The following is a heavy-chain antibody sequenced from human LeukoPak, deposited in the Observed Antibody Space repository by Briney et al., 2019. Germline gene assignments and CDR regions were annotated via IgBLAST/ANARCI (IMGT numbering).Heavy chain of an antibody. Sequence: GGSLRLSCAASGFTFSSYSMNWVRQAPGKGLEWVSSITTSSSYIHYADSVKGRFTISRDNAKNSLYLQMSSLRAEDTAVYYCARVLLGGSGSYLDAFDIWGQGTMVTVSS. CDR3: ARVLLGGSGSYLDAFDI. CDR2: ITTSSSYI. CDR1: GFTFSSYS. D-gene: IGHD3-10*01. J-gene: IGHJ3*02. V-gene: IGHV3-21*01.